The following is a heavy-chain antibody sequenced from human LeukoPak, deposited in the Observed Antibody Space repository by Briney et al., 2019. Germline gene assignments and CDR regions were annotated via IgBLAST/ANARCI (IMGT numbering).Heavy chain of an antibody. Sequence: GGSLRLSCVASGFTFSDYYMSWVRQAPGRGLEYLSYISGSGSDINYADSVKGRFTISRDNAKNSLYLQMNSLRVEGTAVYYCARTARVYAHWGQGTPVTVSS. J-gene: IGHJ4*02. CDR3: ARTARVYAH. CDR2: ISGSGSDI. D-gene: IGHD2-2*01. V-gene: IGHV3-11*01. CDR1: GFTFSDYY.